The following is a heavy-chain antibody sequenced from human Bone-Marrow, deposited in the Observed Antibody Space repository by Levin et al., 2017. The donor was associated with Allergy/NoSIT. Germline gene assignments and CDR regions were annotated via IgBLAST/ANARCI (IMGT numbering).Heavy chain of an antibody. Sequence: SCAASGFTFSSYSMNWVRQAPGKGLEWVSSISSSSSYIYYADSVKGRFTISRDNAKNSLYLQMNSLRAEDTAVYYCARDCSWYEDYWGQGTLVTVSS. CDR2: ISSSSSYI. V-gene: IGHV3-21*01. J-gene: IGHJ4*02. D-gene: IGHD6-13*01. CDR1: GFTFSSYS. CDR3: ARDCSWYEDY.